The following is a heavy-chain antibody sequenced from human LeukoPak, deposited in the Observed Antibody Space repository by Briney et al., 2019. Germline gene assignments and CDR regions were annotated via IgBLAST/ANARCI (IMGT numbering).Heavy chain of an antibody. V-gene: IGHV3-23*01. CDR3: AKGRMVYAIVDFDY. J-gene: IGHJ4*02. CDR2: ITSSGGST. D-gene: IGHD2-8*01. CDR1: GFTFSSYA. Sequence: NPGGSLRLSCAASGFTFSSYAMSWVRQAPGSGLEWVSTITSSGGSTYYADSVKDRFIISRDNSDNTLYLQMSSLRAEDTALYYCAKGRMVYAIVDFDYWGQGTLVTVSS.